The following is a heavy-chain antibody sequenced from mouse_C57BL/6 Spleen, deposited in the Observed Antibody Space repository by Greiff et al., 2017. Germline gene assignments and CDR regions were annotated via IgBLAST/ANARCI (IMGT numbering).Heavy chain of an antibody. J-gene: IGHJ1*03. D-gene: IGHD1-1*01. CDR1: GFTFSSYG. CDR2: ISSGGSYT. Sequence: EVKLVESGGDLVKPGGSLKLSCAASGFTFSSYGMSWVRQTPDKRLEWVATISSGGSYTYSPASVKGRFTISRDNAKNTLYLQRSSLKSEDTAMYYCARRGTTVVAADWYFDVWGTGTTVTVSS. V-gene: IGHV5-6*02. CDR3: ARRGTTVVAADWYFDV.